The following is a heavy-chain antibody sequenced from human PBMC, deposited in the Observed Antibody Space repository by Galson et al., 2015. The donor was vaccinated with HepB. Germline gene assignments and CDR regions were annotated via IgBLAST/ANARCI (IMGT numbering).Heavy chain of an antibody. CDR1: GYTFTSYG. V-gene: IGHV1-18*04. CDR3: ARALTYGSGSYYNGATYYGMDV. Sequence: SVKVSCKASGYTFTSYGISWVRQAPGQGLEWMGWISAYNGNTNYAQKLQGRVTMTTDTSTSTAYMELRSLRSDDTAVYYCARALTYGSGSYYNGATYYGMDVWGQGTTVTVSS. J-gene: IGHJ6*02. D-gene: IGHD3-10*01. CDR2: ISAYNGNT.